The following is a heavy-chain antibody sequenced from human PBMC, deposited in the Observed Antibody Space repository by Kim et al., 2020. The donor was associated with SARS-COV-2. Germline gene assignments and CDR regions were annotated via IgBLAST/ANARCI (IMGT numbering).Heavy chain of an antibody. J-gene: IGHJ6*03. Sequence: SVKVSCKASGGTFSSYAISWVRQAPGQGLEWMGRIIPILGIANYAQKFQGRVTITADKSTSTAYMELSSLRSEDTAVYYCARELSIAAPPGGNYYYYMDVWGKGTTVTVSS. CDR2: IIPILGIA. CDR3: ARELSIAAPPGGNYYYYMDV. CDR1: GGTFSSYA. D-gene: IGHD6-6*01. V-gene: IGHV1-69*04.